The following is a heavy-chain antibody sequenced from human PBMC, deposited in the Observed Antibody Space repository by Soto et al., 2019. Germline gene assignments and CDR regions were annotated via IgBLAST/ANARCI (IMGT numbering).Heavy chain of an antibody. D-gene: IGHD4-4*01. Sequence: ASVKVSCKASGYTFTSYSISWVRQAPGQGLEWMGWINVYNGNTKYAQKFQVIVTMTTDTSTSTVYMELSSLSSDDTAVYYCARDGVAVTTGISGYWGQGTLVTVSS. CDR1: GYTFTSYS. CDR3: ARDGVAVTTGISGY. J-gene: IGHJ4*02. CDR2: INVYNGNT. V-gene: IGHV1-18*01.